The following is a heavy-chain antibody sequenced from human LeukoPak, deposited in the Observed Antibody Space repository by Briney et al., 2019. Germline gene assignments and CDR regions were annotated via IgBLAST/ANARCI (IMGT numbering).Heavy chain of an antibody. CDR1: GGSISSSNW. V-gene: IGHV4-4*02. CDR2: IYHSGST. CDR3: ARDQGIAAAGHENWFDP. D-gene: IGHD6-13*01. J-gene: IGHJ5*02. Sequence: SGTLSLTCAVSGGSISSSNWWSWVRQPPGKGLEWIGEIYHSGSTNYNPSLKSRVTISVDKSKNQFSLKLSSVTAADTAVYYCARDQGIAAAGHENWFDPWGQGTLVTVSS.